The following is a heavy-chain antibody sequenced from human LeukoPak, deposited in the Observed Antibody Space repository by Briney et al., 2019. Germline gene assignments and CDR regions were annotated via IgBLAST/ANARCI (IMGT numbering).Heavy chain of an antibody. D-gene: IGHD2-2*01. CDR2: ISAYNGNT. V-gene: IGHV1-18*01. Sequence: VASVKVSCKASGYTFTSYGITWVRQAPGQGLEWMGWISAYNGNTNYAQKLQGRVTMTTDTSTSTAYMELRSLRSDDTAVYYCARGLHCSSTSCYLDRPSVLLYLHDYYGMDVWGQGTTVTVSS. J-gene: IGHJ6*02. CDR1: GYTFTSYG. CDR3: ARGLHCSSTSCYLDRPSVLLYLHDYYGMDV.